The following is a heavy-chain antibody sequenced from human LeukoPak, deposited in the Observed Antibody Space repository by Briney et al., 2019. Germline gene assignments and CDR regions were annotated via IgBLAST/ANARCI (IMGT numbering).Heavy chain of an antibody. V-gene: IGHV3-23*01. CDR3: AKDSGRRDFWSGYYGPYFDY. Sequence: GGSLRLSCAASGFTFSSYAMSWVRQAPGKGLEWVSAISGGGGSTYYADSVKGRFTISRDNSKNTLYLQMNSLRAEDTAVYYCAKDSGRRDFWSGYYGPYFDYWGQGTLVTVSS. D-gene: IGHD3-3*01. CDR2: ISGGGGST. J-gene: IGHJ4*02. CDR1: GFTFSSYA.